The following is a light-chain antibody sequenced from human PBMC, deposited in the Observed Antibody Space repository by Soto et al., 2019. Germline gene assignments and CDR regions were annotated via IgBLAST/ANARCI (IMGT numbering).Light chain of an antibody. CDR3: QQYNDWPRALT. J-gene: IGKJ4*01. Sequence: EIVMTQSPATLSVSPGERATLSCRASQSIASNLAWYQQKPGQAPRLLIHGASTRATGIAARFSGSGSGTEFTLTISSLQSEDFAVYDCQQYNDWPRALTFGGGTKVEIK. V-gene: IGKV3-15*01. CDR1: QSIASN. CDR2: GAS.